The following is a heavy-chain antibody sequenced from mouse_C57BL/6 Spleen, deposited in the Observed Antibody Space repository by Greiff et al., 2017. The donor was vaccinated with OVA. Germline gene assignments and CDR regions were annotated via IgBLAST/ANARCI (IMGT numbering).Heavy chain of an antibody. V-gene: IGHV1-61*01. CDR3: ARLDGSWFAY. J-gene: IGHJ3*01. CDR1: GYTFTSYW. CDR2: IYPSDSET. Sequence: QVQLQQPGAELVRPGSSVKLSCKASGYTFTSYWMVWVKQRPGQGLEWIGNIYPSDSETHYNQKFKDKATLTVDKSSSTDYMQLSSLTSEDSAVYYCARLDGSWFAYWGQGTLVTVSA.